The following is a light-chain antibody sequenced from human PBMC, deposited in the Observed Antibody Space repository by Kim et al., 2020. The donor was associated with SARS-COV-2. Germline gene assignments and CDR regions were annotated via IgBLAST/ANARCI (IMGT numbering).Light chain of an antibody. CDR3: QQYGGSPFT. V-gene: IGKV3-20*01. Sequence: EIVLTQSPGTLSLSPGERATLSCRASQSVSNNYLAWYQQKPGQTPRLLIYGASSRATGIPDRFRGSGSGTAFTLTISRLKPEDFAVYYCQQYGGSPFTFGPGTTVDIK. CDR2: GAS. J-gene: IGKJ3*01. CDR1: QSVSNNY.